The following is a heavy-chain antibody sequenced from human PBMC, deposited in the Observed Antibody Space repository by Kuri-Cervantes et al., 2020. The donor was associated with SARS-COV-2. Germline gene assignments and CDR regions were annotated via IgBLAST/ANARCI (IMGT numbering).Heavy chain of an antibody. J-gene: IGHJ4*02. D-gene: IGHD2-15*01. CDR1: GFTFSSYA. Sequence: GGSLRLSCAASGFTFSSYAMNWVRQAPGRGLEWVSSISSGSDYIYYADSVKGRFSVSRDNAENSLSLQMNSLTAGDTAVYYCARDRGYCDGGGCYSTGFSFDYWGQGALVTVSS. V-gene: IGHV3-21*01. CDR3: ARDRGYCDGGGCYSTGFSFDY. CDR2: ISSGSDYI.